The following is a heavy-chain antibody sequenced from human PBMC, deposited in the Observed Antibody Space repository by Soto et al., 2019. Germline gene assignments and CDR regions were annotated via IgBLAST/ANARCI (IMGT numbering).Heavy chain of an antibody. CDR2: IMPVFPTP. V-gene: IGHV1-69*12. J-gene: IGHJ6*01. CDR3: ARDKDRQQLGGNYYYIMDV. Sequence: QVQLVQSGAEVKKPGSSVKVSCKTSGGTFRTSAISWVRQAPGQGLEWMGGIMPVFPTPAYAQKFQGRVTITADEATSTASMELSSLRSEDTAVYYCARDKDRQQLGGNYYYIMDVWGQGTTVTVSS. CDR1: GGTFRTSA. D-gene: IGHD3-3*02.